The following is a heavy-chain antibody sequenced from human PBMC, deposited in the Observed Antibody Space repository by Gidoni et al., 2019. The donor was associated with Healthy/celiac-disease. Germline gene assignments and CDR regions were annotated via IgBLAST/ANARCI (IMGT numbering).Heavy chain of an antibody. J-gene: IGHJ5*02. D-gene: IGHD1-26*01. CDR2: IYYSGST. V-gene: IGHV4-31*03. CDR1: GGSISRGGYY. Sequence: QVQLQESGPGLVKPSQPLSLTCTVSGGSISRGGYYWSWIRQHPGKGLEWIGYIYYSGSTYYNPSLKSRVTISVDTSKNQFSLKLSSVTAADTAVYYCARDRVGATKGPNWFDPWGQGTLVTVSS. CDR3: ARDRVGATKGPNWFDP.